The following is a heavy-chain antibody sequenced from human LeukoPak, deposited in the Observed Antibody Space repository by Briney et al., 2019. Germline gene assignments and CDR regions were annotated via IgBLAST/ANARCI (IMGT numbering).Heavy chain of an antibody. CDR2: ISSSSSYI. D-gene: IGHD3-22*01. V-gene: IGHV3-21*01. CDR1: GFTFSSYS. CDR3: ARVTGYENYYDSSGYYYYFDY. Sequence: GGSLRLSCAASGFTFSSYSMNWVRQAPGKGLEWVSCISSSSSYIYYADSVKGRFTISRDNAKNSLYLQMNSLRAEDTAVYYCARVTGYENYYDSSGYYYYFDYWGQGTLVTVSS. J-gene: IGHJ4*02.